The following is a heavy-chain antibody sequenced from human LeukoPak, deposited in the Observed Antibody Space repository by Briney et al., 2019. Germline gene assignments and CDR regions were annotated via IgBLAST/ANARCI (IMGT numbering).Heavy chain of an antibody. CDR1: GFTFSSYA. V-gene: IGHV3-23*01. CDR3: AKRPQGGIPLYSFAF. Sequence: PGGSLRLSCAASGFTFSSYAMSWVRQAPGKGLEWVSTSGGSTYYADSVKGRFTISRDNSKNTLYLQMNSLRAEDTAVYYCAKRPQGGIPLYSFAFGAQGPLVSVSS. J-gene: IGHJ4*02. CDR2: SGGST. D-gene: IGHD2-15*01.